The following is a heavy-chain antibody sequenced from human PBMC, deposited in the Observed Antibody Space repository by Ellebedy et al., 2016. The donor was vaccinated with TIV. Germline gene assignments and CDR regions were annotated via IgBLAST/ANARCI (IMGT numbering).Heavy chain of an antibody. V-gene: IGHV3-66*02. CDR1: GFAVTYNY. D-gene: IGHD3-10*01. J-gene: IGHJ4*02. Sequence: GESLKISCTASGFAVTYNYMNWVRQAPGKGLEWVSVIYSGGTTNYADSVKGRFTISRDNSKNTLYLQMNSLRPEDTAVYYCAREPTMAIPFDYWGQGTLVTVSS. CDR2: IYSGGTT. CDR3: AREPTMAIPFDY.